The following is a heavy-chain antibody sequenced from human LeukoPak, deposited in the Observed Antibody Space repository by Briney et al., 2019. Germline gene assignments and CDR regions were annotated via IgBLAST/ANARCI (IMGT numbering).Heavy chain of an antibody. J-gene: IGHJ4*02. D-gene: IGHD5-12*01. Sequence: GGSLRLSCAASGFSFSNYAMSWVRQAPGKGLDWVSLIVSSSGSTFYADSVKGRFTISRDNSKNTLYLQMNSLRAEDTAVYYCAKGAYDYVELGYFDYWGQGTLVTVSS. CDR1: GFSFSNYA. CDR2: IVSSSGST. V-gene: IGHV3-23*01. CDR3: AKGAYDYVELGYFDY.